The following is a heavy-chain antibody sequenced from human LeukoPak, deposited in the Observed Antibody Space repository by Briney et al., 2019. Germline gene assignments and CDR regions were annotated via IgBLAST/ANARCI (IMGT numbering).Heavy chain of an antibody. D-gene: IGHD3-10*01. CDR2: ISGDGGST. J-gene: IGHJ4*02. V-gene: IGHV3-43*02. Sequence: AGGSLRLSCAASGFTFDDYAMHWVRQAPGKGLEWVSLISGDGGSTYYADSVKGRFTISRDNSKNSLYLQINSLRTEDTALYYCAKLNWGSGSYDPFDYWGQGTLVTVSS. CDR1: GFTFDDYA. CDR3: AKLNWGSGSYDPFDY.